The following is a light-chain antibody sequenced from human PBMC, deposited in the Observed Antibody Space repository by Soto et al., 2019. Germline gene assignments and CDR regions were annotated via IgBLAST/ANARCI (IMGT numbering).Light chain of an antibody. CDR3: SSYTTSSTHWV. CDR2: EVS. CDR1: SSDVGGYNY. Sequence: QSVLTQPASVSRSPGQSITISCTGTSSDVGGYNYVSWYQQHPGKAPKLMIYEVSNRPSGVSNRFSGSKSGNTASLTISGLQAEDEADYYCSSYTTSSTHWVFGGGTQLTVL. V-gene: IGLV2-14*01. J-gene: IGLJ3*02.